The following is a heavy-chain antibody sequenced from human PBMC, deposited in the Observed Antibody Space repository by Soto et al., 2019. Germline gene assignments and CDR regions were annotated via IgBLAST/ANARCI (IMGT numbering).Heavy chain of an antibody. CDR1: GGSIISSNW. CDR3: ARRDWSGTTSHFYFDY. Sequence: PSETLSLTCAVSGGSIISSNWWNWVRQPPGKGLEWIGEVYHSGSTTYKPSLRSRVTISVDKSKSQFSLKLSSVTAADTAIYYCARRDWSGTTSHFYFDYWGQGALVTVSS. D-gene: IGHD4-17*01. CDR2: VYHSGST. V-gene: IGHV4-4*02. J-gene: IGHJ4*02.